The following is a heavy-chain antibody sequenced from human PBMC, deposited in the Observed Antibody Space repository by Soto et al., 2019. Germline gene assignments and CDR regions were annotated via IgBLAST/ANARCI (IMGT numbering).Heavy chain of an antibody. D-gene: IGHD3-22*01. CDR1: GGTFSSYA. Sequence: GASVKVSCKASGGTFSSYAISWVRQAPGQGLEWMGGIIPIFGTANYAQKFQGRVTTTADESTSTAYMELSSLRSEDTAVYYCARDLAYYYDSSGLPHWFDPWGQGTLVTVSS. CDR2: IIPIFGTA. V-gene: IGHV1-69*13. J-gene: IGHJ5*02. CDR3: ARDLAYYYDSSGLPHWFDP.